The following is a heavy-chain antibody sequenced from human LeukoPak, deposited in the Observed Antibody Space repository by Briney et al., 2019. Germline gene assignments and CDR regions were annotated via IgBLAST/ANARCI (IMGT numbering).Heavy chain of an antibody. D-gene: IGHD3-10*01. CDR1: GFTFTSYA. CDR2: ISYDGSNK. J-gene: IGHJ4*02. CDR3: ARALKGYGSGSYPIAY. Sequence: GGSLRLSCAASGFTFTSYAMNWVRQAPGKGLEWVGVISYDGSNKYYADSVKGRFTISRDKSKNTMYLQMNSLRAEDTAVYYCARALKGYGSGSYPIAYWGQGTLVTVSS. V-gene: IGHV3-30*04.